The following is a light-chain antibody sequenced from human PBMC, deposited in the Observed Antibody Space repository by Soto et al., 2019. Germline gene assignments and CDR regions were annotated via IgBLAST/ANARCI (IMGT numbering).Light chain of an antibody. Sequence: DVVMTQSPLSLPVTLGQPASISCRSNQSLVHSDGIAYFSWFQQRPGRSPRRLIYKVSNRDSGVPARFSGSGSGTDFALTISRVEAEDVGVYYWMQGTHWPITFRKGPRLEI. J-gene: IGKJ5*01. CDR2: KVS. V-gene: IGKV2-30*02. CDR3: MQGTHWPIT. CDR1: QSLVHSDGIAY.